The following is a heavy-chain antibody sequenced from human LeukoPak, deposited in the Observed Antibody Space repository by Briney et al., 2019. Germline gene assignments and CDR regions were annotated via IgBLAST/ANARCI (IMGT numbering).Heavy chain of an antibody. CDR1: GFTFSSYT. D-gene: IGHD2-21*02. Sequence: PGGSLRLSCAASGFTFSSYTMNWVRQAPGKGLEWVSSITSSSSYIYYADSVKGRFTISRDNAKNSLYLQMNSLRAEDTAVYYCARDFFAYCGGDCYSYAYWGQGTLVTVSS. J-gene: IGHJ4*02. CDR3: ARDFFAYCGGDCYSYAY. CDR2: ITSSSSYI. V-gene: IGHV3-21*01.